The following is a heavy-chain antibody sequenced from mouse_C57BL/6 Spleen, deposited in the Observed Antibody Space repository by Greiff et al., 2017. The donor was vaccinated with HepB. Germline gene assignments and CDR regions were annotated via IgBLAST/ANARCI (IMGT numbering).Heavy chain of an antibody. V-gene: IGHV1-20*01. CDR3: ARGDALYAMDY. CDR2: INPYNGDT. J-gene: IGHJ4*01. Sequence: EVQLQQSGPELVKPGDSVKISCKASGYSFTGYFMNWVMQSHGKSLEWIGRINPYNGDTFYNQKFKGKATLTVDKSSSTAHMELRSLTSEDSAVYYCARGDALYAMDYWGQGTSVTVSS. CDR1: GYSFTGYF.